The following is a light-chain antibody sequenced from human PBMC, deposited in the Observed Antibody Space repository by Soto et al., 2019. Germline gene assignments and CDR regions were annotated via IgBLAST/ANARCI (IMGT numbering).Light chain of an antibody. V-gene: IGLV2-14*03. Sequence: QSVLTQPASVSGSPGRSITISCTGTSSDIGYSNSVSWYQQHPGKAPKLLIYDLINRPLGVPNRFSGAKSVSTASLPISGLQAEDEADYYCNSCTSANTYVFGSGTKVTV. CDR2: DLI. J-gene: IGLJ1*01. CDR3: NSCTSANTYV. CDR1: SSDIGYSNS.